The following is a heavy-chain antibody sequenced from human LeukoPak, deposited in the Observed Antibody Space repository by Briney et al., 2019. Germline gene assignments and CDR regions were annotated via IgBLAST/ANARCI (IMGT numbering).Heavy chain of an antibody. J-gene: IGHJ4*02. CDR2: IRYDGSNK. CDR3: AQGNVDTAMADY. Sequence: LTGGSLRLSCAASGFTFSSYGMHWVRQAPGKGLEWVAFIRYDGSNKYYADSVKGRFTISRDNSKNTLYLQMNSLRAEDTAVYYCAQGNVDTAMADYWGQGTLVTVSS. D-gene: IGHD5-18*01. V-gene: IGHV3-30*02. CDR1: GFTFSSYG.